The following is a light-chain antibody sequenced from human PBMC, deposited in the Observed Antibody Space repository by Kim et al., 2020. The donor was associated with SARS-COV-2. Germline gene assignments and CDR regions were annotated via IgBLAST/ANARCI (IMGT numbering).Light chain of an antibody. CDR2: LNSDGSH. CDR1: SGHSHYA. Sequence: QLVLTQSPSASASLGASVKLTCTLSSGHSHYAIAWHQQQSEKGPRYLMKLNSDGSHSKGDGIPDRFSGSSSGAERYLIISSLQSEDEADYYCQTWATGIQVFGGGTQLTVL. V-gene: IGLV4-69*01. J-gene: IGLJ3*02. CDR3: QTWATGIQV.